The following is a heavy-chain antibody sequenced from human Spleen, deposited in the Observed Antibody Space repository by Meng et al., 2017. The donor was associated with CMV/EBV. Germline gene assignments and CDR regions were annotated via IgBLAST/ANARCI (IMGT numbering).Heavy chain of an antibody. J-gene: IGHJ4*02. D-gene: IGHD3-22*01. CDR2: MYYSGGT. V-gene: IGHV4-39*01. CDR3: ARQDLAYYDSSGYSYDFDY. Sequence: GSLRLSCTVSGGSISSSRYYWGWIRQPPGKGLEWIGNMYYSGGTSYNPTLKSRVTISLDTPKNQFSLKLSSVTAADTAVYYCARQDLAYYDSSGYSYDFDYWGQGTLVTVSS. CDR1: GGSISSSRYY.